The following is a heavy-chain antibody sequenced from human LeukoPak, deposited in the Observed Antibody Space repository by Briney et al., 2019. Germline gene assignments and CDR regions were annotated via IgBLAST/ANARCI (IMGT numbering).Heavy chain of an antibody. CDR3: AKDNGYYYYYMDV. CDR2: IGWSSDRI. CDR1: GFIFDDYA. Sequence: SGGSLRLSCAAPGFIFDDYAMHWVRQAPGKGLEWVSGIGWSSDRIGYADSVKGRFTISRDNAKRSLYLQMNSLRTEDTALYYCAKDNGYYYYYMDVWGKGTTVTVSS. J-gene: IGHJ6*03. V-gene: IGHV3-9*01.